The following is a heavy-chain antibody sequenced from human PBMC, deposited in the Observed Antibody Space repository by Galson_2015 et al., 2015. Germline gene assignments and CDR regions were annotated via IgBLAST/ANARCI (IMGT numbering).Heavy chain of an antibody. CDR3: AKDPLSTRSINWFDP. Sequence: SLRLSCAASGFTFSSYAMSWVRQAPGKGLEWVSAISGSGGSTYYADSVKGRFTISRDNSKNTLYLQMNSLRAEDTAVYYCAKDPLSTRSINWFDPWGQGTLGTVSS. CDR2: ISGSGGST. CDR1: GFTFSSYA. D-gene: IGHD1-26*01. J-gene: IGHJ5*02. V-gene: IGHV3-23*01.